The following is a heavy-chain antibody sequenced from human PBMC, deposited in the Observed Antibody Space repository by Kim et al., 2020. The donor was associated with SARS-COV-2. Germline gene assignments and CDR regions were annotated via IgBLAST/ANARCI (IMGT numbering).Heavy chain of an antibody. Sequence: ASVKVSCKASGYTFTSYGISWVRQAPGQGLEWKGWISAYNGNINYAQKHQGRVTMTTDTSTSTAYMELRSLRSDDAAVYYCARDPGPGIAAAGTRYSYYYYDMDVWGQGTTVTVAS. J-gene: IGHJ6*02. D-gene: IGHD6-13*01. CDR3: ARDPGPGIAAAGTRYSYYYYDMDV. CDR2: ISAYNGNI. CDR1: GYTFTSYG. V-gene: IGHV1-18*04.